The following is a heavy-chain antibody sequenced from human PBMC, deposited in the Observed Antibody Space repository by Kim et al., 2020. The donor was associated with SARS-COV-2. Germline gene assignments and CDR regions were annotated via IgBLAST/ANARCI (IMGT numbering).Heavy chain of an antibody. J-gene: IGHJ4*02. Sequence: ASVKVSCKASGYTFTSYYMHWVRQAPGQGLEWMGIINPSGGSTSYAQKFQGRVTMTRGTSTSTVYMELSSLRSEDTAVYYCARDFRRWYSGYLGGFDYWGQGTLVTVSS. V-gene: IGHV1-46*01. CDR2: INPSGGST. D-gene: IGHD5-12*01. CDR3: ARDFRRWYSGYLGGFDY. CDR1: GYTFTSYY.